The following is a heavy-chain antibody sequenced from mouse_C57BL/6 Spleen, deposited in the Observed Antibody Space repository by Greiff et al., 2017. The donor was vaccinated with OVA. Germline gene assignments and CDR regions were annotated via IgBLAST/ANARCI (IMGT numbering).Heavy chain of an antibody. CDR3: AREDFYLDY. Sequence: QVQLQQPGAELVKPGASVKMSCKASGYTFTSDWITWVKQRPGEGLEWIGDMYPDSGSTNYNEKFKSKAALTVDTSSSTAYMQLSSLTSEDSAVYYCAREDFYLDYWGQGTTLTVSS. CDR2: MYPDSGST. CDR1: GYTFTSDW. V-gene: IGHV1-55*01. J-gene: IGHJ2*01.